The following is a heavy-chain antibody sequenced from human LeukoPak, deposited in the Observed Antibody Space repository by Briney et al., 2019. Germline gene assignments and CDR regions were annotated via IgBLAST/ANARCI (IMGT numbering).Heavy chain of an antibody. CDR3: AREAPGTTYIVVVPAAIPDY. D-gene: IGHD2-2*02. CDR1: GFTFSSYW. Sequence: GGSLRLSCAASGFTFSSYWMHWVRQAPGKGLVWVSRINTDGSSTSYADSVKGRFTISRDNAKNTLYLQMNSLRAEDTAVYYCAREAPGTTYIVVVPAAIPDYWGQGTLVTVSS. J-gene: IGHJ4*02. CDR2: INTDGSST. V-gene: IGHV3-74*01.